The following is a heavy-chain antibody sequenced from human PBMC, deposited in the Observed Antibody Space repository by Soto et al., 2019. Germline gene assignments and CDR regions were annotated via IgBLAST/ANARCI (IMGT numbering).Heavy chain of an antibody. Sequence: QVQLQESGPGLVKPSQTLSLTCTVSGGSISSGGYYWSWIRQHPGKGLEWIGYIYYSWSNYYTPFLRSRVTISVDTSKNQFPLQLSSVTAADTVVYYCARGINDFWSGYSYFDYWGQGTLVTVSS. J-gene: IGHJ4*02. CDR2: IYYSWSN. CDR3: ARGINDFWSGYSYFDY. V-gene: IGHV4-31*03. CDR1: GGSISSGGYY. D-gene: IGHD3-3*01.